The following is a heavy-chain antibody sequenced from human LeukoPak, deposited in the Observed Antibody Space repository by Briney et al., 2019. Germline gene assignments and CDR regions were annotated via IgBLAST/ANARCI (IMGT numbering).Heavy chain of an antibody. CDR2: IYPGDSDT. CDR3: AKASSIRWFDY. D-gene: IGHD2-2*01. J-gene: IGHJ4*02. V-gene: IGHV5-51*01. CDR1: GYSFSKFW. Sequence: GESLKISCKGSGYSFSKFWIGWVRQMPGKGLEWMGIIYPGDSDTRYSPSFQGQVTISADKSISTAYLQWSSLRAEDTAVYYCAKASSIRWFDYWGQGTLVTVSS.